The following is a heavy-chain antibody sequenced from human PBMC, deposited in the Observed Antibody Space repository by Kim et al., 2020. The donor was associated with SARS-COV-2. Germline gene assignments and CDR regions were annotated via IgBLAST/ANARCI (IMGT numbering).Heavy chain of an antibody. CDR3: TGDLVGPTGMAY. CDR2: ARNKANGYSP. Sequence: GGSLRLSCAASGFSLSDQYMDWVRQAPGKGLEWVGRARNKANGYSPQYAASVNGRFTISRDDSKNSLYLQLNVLKTEDTAVYYCTGDLVGPTGMAYWGQG. D-gene: IGHD1-26*01. J-gene: IGHJ4*02. V-gene: IGHV3-72*01. CDR1: GFSLSDQY.